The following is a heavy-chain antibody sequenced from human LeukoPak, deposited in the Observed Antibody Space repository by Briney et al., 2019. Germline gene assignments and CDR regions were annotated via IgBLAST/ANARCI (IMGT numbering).Heavy chain of an antibody. Sequence: SQTLSLTCSVSGDSISIGDYRWSWIRQSPGKGLEWIGYIYYIGSAYYNPSLRSRVALSADTSKNQFSLKLNSVTVADSAVYFCARARGDSPRIYYYMDVWGKGTTVTVSS. J-gene: IGHJ6*03. CDR1: GDSISIGDYR. CDR3: ARARGDSPRIYYYMDV. D-gene: IGHD3-16*01. V-gene: IGHV4-30-4*01. CDR2: IYYIGSA.